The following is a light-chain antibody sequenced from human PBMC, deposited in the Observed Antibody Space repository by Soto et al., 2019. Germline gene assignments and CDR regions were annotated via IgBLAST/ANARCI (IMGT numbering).Light chain of an antibody. J-gene: IGKJ2*01. CDR1: QGIKND. Sequence: AIQMTQSPSSLSASVGDRVTVACRASQGIKNDLAWYQQKPGKAPKLLIYAASSFHSGVPSRFSGSGSGTDFTLTISSLQPEDFATYYCLQDYNYPYTFGQGTKLEIK. CDR3: LQDYNYPYT. V-gene: IGKV1-6*01. CDR2: AAS.